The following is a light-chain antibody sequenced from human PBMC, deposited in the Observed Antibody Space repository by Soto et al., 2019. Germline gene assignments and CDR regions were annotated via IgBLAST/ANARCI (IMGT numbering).Light chain of an antibody. J-gene: IGLJ2*01. CDR3: AACDDTLNGPV. CDR1: SSNIGSNT. V-gene: IGLV1-44*01. CDR2: SNN. Sequence: QSVLTQPPSSSGTPGQRVTISYSGSSSNIGSNTVNWYQQLPGTAPKLLIYSNNQRPSGVPDRFSGSKSGTSASLAISGLQSEDEADYYCAACDDTLNGPVFGGGTKVTVL.